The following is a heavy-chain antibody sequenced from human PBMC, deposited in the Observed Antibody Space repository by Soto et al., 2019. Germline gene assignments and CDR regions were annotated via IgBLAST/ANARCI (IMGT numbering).Heavy chain of an antibody. Sequence: QVQLVESGGGVVQPGRSLRLSCAASGFTFSSYAMHWVRQAPGKGLVWVAVISYDGSNKYYADSVKGRFTISRDNSKNTLYLQMISLTTEDTALFYCARDRSGSSSGELDYSGQGTLVTVSS. V-gene: IGHV3-30-3*01. CDR1: GFTFSSYA. J-gene: IGHJ4*02. D-gene: IGHD6-6*01. CDR2: ISYDGSNK. CDR3: ARDRSGSSSGELDY.